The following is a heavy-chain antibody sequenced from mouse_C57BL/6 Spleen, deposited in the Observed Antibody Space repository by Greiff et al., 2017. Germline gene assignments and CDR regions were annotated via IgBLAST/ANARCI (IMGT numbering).Heavy chain of an antibody. CDR2: IYPGSGST. Sequence: QVQLQQSGAELVKPGASVKMSCKASGYTFTSYWITWVKQRPGQGLEWIGDIYPGSGSTNYNEKFKSKATLTVDTASSTAYMQSSSLTSEDSAVYYCARRSSLRTGFDYWGQGTTLTVSS. V-gene: IGHV1-55*01. CDR3: ARRSSLRTGFDY. CDR1: GYTFTSYW. J-gene: IGHJ2*01.